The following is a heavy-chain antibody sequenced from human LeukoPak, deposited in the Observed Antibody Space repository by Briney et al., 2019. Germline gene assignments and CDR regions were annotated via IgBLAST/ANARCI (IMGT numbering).Heavy chain of an antibody. J-gene: IGHJ3*02. CDR3: ARRYYDFWSGYPDAFDI. CDR2: IYYSGST. CDR1: GGSISSYY. Sequence: PSETLSLTCTVSGGSISSYYWSWIRQPPGKGLEWIGYIYYSGSTNYNPSLKSRVTISVDTSKNQFSLKLSSVTAADTAAYYCARRYYDFWSGYPDAFDIWGQGTMVTVSS. D-gene: IGHD3-3*01. V-gene: IGHV4-59*08.